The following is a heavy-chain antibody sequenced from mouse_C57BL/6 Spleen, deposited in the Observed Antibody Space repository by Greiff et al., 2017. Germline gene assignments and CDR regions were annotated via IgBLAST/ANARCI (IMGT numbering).Heavy chain of an antibody. J-gene: IGHJ2*01. CDR2: IDPETGGT. Sequence: VQLQQSGAELVRPGASVTLSCKASGYTFTDYEMHWVKQTPVHGLEWIGAIDPETGGTAYNQKFKGKAILTADKSSSTAYMELRSLTSEDSAVYYCTRRGNGYYDYYFDYWGQGTTLTVSS. CDR1: GYTFTDYE. V-gene: IGHV1-15*01. CDR3: TRRGNGYYDYYFDY. D-gene: IGHD2-3*01.